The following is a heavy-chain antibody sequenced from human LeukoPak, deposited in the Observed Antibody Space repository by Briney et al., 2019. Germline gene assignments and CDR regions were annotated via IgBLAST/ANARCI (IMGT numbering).Heavy chain of an antibody. CDR1: GFILDNYA. D-gene: IGHD6-19*01. CDR3: AKDISGTGWATSFDS. J-gene: IGHJ4*02. Sequence: PGGSLRLSCKASGFILDNYALHWVRQAPGKGLEGVSGMSWNSIVVGYADSLKGRFTISIDSANNSLYLLMNSLRTEDTAFYYCAKDISGTGWATSFDSWGQGTLVSVSS. V-gene: IGHV3-9*01. CDR2: MSWNSIVV.